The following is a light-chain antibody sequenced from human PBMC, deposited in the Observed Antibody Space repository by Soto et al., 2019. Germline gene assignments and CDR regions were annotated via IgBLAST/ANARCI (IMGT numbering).Light chain of an antibody. CDR1: QSVDSN. V-gene: IGKV3-15*01. CDR2: DAS. J-gene: IGKJ1*01. Sequence: EIVMTQSPATKSVSAGERATLSCSASQSVDSNLALYQQKPGQPHRLLIYDASTRATGIPARIGGSGSGTEFTITISSLQSEDFAVYYCQQYNKWRTFGQGTKV. CDR3: QQYNKWRT.